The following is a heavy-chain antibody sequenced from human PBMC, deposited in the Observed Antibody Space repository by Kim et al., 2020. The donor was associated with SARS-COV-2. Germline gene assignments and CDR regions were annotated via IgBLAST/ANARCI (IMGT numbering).Heavy chain of an antibody. D-gene: IGHD3-10*01. CDR2: INAGNGNT. CDR1: GYTFTSYA. Sequence: ASVKVSCKASGYTFTSYAMHWVRQAPGQRLEWMGWINAGNGNTKYSQKFQGRVTITRDTSASTAYMELSSLRSEDTAVYYCARDPLGAGADLTMVRGVIIPAPTLGWFDPWGQGTLVTVSS. V-gene: IGHV1-3*01. CDR3: ARDPLGAGADLTMVRGVIIPAPTLGWFDP. J-gene: IGHJ5*02.